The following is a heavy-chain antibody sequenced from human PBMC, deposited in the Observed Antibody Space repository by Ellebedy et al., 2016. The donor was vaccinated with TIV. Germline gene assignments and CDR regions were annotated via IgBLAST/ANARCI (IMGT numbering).Heavy chain of an antibody. CDR3: ARDVPMGTVTTGNWFDP. Sequence: SETLSLXXAVYGGSFSGYYWSWIRQPPGKGLEWIGEINHSGSTNYNPSLKSRVTISVDTSKNQFSLKLSSVTAADTAVYYCARDVPMGTVTTGNWFDPWGQGTLVTVSS. V-gene: IGHV4-34*01. J-gene: IGHJ5*02. CDR1: GGSFSGYY. CDR2: INHSGST. D-gene: IGHD4-17*01.